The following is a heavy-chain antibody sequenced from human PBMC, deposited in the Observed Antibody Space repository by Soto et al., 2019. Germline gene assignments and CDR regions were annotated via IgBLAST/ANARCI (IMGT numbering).Heavy chain of an antibody. J-gene: IGHJ6*03. Sequence: SETLSLTCAVYGGSFSGYYWSWIRQPPGKGLEWIGEINHSGSTNYNPSLKSRVTISVDTSKNQFSLKLSSVTAADTAVYYCARVNGFRTAIYYYYMDVWGKGTTVTVSS. CDR2: INHSGST. CDR1: GGSFSGYY. V-gene: IGHV4-34*01. D-gene: IGHD2-21*02. CDR3: ARVNGFRTAIYYYYMDV.